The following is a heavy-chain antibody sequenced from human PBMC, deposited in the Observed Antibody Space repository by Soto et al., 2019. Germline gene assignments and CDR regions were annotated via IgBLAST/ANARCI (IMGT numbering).Heavy chain of an antibody. J-gene: IGHJ3*02. CDR3: ARVRRIHAPLGAFDI. Sequence: PGGSLRLSCAASGFTFSSYWMHWVRQAPGKGLVWVSRINTDGSTTSYADSVKGRFTISRDNAKNTLYLQMNSLRAEDTAVYFCARVRRIHAPLGAFDIWGQGTMVTVSS. V-gene: IGHV3-74*01. CDR2: INTDGSTT. CDR1: GFTFSSYW. D-gene: IGHD1-1*01.